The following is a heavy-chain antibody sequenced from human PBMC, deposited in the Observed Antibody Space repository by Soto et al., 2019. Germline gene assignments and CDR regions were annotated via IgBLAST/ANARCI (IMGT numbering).Heavy chain of an antibody. J-gene: IGHJ3*02. CDR3: ARDPITMVRGAQAHDAFDI. V-gene: IGHV4-34*01. CDR1: GGSFSDYY. D-gene: IGHD3-10*01. Sequence: SETLSLTCAVYGGSFSDYYWSWIRQPPGKGLEWIGEINHSGSANYNPSLKSRVTISVDTSKNHFSLKLTSVTAADTAVYYCARDPITMVRGAQAHDAFDIWGQGTMVTVSS. CDR2: INHSGSA.